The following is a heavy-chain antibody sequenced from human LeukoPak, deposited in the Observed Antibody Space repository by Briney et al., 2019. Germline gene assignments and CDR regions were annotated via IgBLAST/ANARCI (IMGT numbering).Heavy chain of an antibody. CDR3: ARGRRRGAAGIYYYRDV. CDR1: GYTFTSYD. V-gene: IGHV1-8*03. Sequence: GASVKVSCKASGYTFTSYDINWVRQATGQGLEWMGWMNPNSGNTGYAQKFQGRVTITRNTSISTAYMELSSLRSEDTAVYYCARGRRRGAAGIYYYRDVWGKGTTVTVSS. CDR2: MNPNSGNT. D-gene: IGHD6-13*01. J-gene: IGHJ6*03.